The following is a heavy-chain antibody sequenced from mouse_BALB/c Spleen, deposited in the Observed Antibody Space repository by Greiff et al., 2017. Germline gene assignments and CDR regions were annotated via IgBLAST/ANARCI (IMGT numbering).Heavy chain of an antibody. CDR3: ARAYYRYDGYYFDY. CDR2: IDPFNGGT. Sequence: VQLKQSGPELMKPGASVKISCKASGYSFTSYYMHWVKQSHGKSLEWIGYIDPFNGGTSYNQKFKGKATLTVDKSSSTAYMHLSSLTSEDSAVYYCARAYYRYDGYYFDYWDQGTTLTVSS. J-gene: IGHJ2*01. D-gene: IGHD2-14*01. V-gene: IGHV1S135*01. CDR1: GYSFTSYY.